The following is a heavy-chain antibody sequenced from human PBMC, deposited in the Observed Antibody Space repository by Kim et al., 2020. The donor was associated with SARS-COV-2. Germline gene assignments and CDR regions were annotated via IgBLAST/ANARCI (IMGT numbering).Heavy chain of an antibody. D-gene: IGHD2-2*01. V-gene: IGHV3-15*01. CDR3: TTVSRHCSSTSCYLFAFDI. CDR2: IKSKTDGGTT. CDR1: GFTFSNAW. J-gene: IGHJ3*02. Sequence: GGSLRLSCAASGFTFSNAWMSWVRQAPGKGLEWVGRIKSKTDGGTTDYAAPVKGRFTISRDDSKNTLYLQMNSLKTEDTAVYYCTTVSRHCSSTSCYLFAFDIWGQGTMVTVSS.